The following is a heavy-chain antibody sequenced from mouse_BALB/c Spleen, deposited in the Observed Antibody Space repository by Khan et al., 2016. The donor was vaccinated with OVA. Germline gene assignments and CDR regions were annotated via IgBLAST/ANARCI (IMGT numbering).Heavy chain of an antibody. J-gene: IGHJ2*01. CDR3: TRPAYEGYYDY. D-gene: IGHD2-3*01. Sequence: VQLQESGPELVRPGVSVKISCKGSGYTFTDYAMHWVKQSHAKSLEWIGLISTYSGNTNYKQKFKGKATMTVDKSSSTAYMELARLTSEDSAIXYCTRPAYEGYYDYWGQGTTLTVS. V-gene: IGHV1S137*01. CDR2: ISTYSGNT. CDR1: GYTFTDYA.